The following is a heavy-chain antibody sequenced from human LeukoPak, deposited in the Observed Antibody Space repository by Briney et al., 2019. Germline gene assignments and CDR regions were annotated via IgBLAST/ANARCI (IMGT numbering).Heavy chain of an antibody. CDR1: GFTFTSYA. CDR2: ISGSGGST. Sequence: GGSLRLSCAASGFTFTSYAISWVRHAPGKGLEWVSAISGSGGSTYYADAVKGGFTISRDNSKNTLYLQMNSLRAEDTAVYYCAKGAQQLATSYFDYWGQGTLVTVSS. CDR3: AKGAQQLATSYFDY. J-gene: IGHJ4*02. V-gene: IGHV3-23*01. D-gene: IGHD6-13*01.